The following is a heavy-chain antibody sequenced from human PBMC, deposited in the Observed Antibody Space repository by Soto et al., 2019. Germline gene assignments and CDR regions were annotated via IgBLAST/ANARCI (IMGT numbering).Heavy chain of an antibody. Sequence: EVQPEESGGALVQPGRSLRLSCAASGFTFDDYAMHWVRQVLGKGLEWVSSISWNSGNIGYADSVKGRFTTSRDNAKNSLYLQMNSLRPEDTALYYCVRSKGGYSYGTPFDSWGQGTLVTVSS. CDR1: GFTFDDYA. V-gene: IGHV3-9*01. CDR2: ISWNSGNI. CDR3: VRSKGGYSYGTPFDS. D-gene: IGHD5-18*01. J-gene: IGHJ4*02.